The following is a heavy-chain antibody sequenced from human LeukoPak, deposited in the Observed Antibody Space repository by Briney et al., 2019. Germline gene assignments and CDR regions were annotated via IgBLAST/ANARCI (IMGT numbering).Heavy chain of an antibody. Sequence: PGRSLRLSCAVSGFTFSSYGMHWVRQAPGKGLEWVAVIWYDGSNKYYADSVKGRFTISRDNSKNTLYLQMNSLRAEDTAVYYCARGHSGSADYFDYWGQGTLVTVSS. J-gene: IGHJ4*02. V-gene: IGHV3-33*01. CDR3: ARGHSGSADYFDY. D-gene: IGHD3-10*01. CDR2: IWYDGSNK. CDR1: GFTFSSYG.